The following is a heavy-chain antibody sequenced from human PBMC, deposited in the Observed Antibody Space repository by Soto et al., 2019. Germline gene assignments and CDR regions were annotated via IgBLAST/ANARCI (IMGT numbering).Heavy chain of an antibody. Sequence: PSETLSLTCTVSGGSIRDYFWTWIRQPPGKGLEWIGYIYYSGRTNYNPSLKSRVSISVDTSKSRFSLQLRSVTAADTAVYYCARVGGDDFGDSGGFDYWGQGTLVTVSS. D-gene: IGHD4-17*01. CDR1: GGSIRDYF. V-gene: IGHV4-59*01. CDR3: ARVGGDDFGDSGGFDY. CDR2: IYYSGRT. J-gene: IGHJ4*02.